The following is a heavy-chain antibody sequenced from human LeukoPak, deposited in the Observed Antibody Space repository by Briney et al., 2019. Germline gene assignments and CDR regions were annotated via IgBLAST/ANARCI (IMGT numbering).Heavy chain of an antibody. V-gene: IGHV3-30*02. D-gene: IGHD6-13*01. Sequence: GGSLRLSCTASGIAFSTYGVHWVRQAPGKGLEWVAFIRNDGRNKYYADSVKGRFTVSRDNAKNSLYLQMKSLRAEDTTVYYCARVASDSSSWYPTHYYYYMDVWGKGTTVTVSS. CDR2: IRNDGRNK. J-gene: IGHJ6*03. CDR1: GIAFSTYG. CDR3: ARVASDSSSWYPTHYYYYMDV.